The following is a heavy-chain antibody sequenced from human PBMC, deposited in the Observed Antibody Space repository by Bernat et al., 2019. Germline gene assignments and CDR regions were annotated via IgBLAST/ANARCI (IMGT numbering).Heavy chain of an antibody. V-gene: IGHV2-5*02. CDR1: GFSLSTRGVG. J-gene: IGHJ4*01. CDR2: IYWDDDK. CDR3: ARRLLLMGGWNYGRFDH. Sequence: QITLKESGPTLVKPTQTLTLTCTFSGFSLSTRGVGVGWIRQPPGKALEWLALIYWDDDKRYSPSLKSRLTITKATSNNQVVLTVTNMDPEDAGTYYCARRLLLMGGWNYGRFDHWGQGTLITVSS. D-gene: IGHD1-7*01.